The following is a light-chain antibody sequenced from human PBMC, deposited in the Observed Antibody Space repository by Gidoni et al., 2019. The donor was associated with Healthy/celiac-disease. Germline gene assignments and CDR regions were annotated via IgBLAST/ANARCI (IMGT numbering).Light chain of an antibody. CDR3: KQYNNWPWT. Sequence: EIVMTPSPAPLSVSPGERATSSCRASQSVSSNLAWYQQKPGQAPRLLIYGASTRATGIPARFSGSGSGTEFTLTISSLQSEDFGVYYCKQYNNWPWTFGQGTKVEIK. CDR2: GAS. V-gene: IGKV3-15*01. J-gene: IGKJ1*01. CDR1: QSVSSN.